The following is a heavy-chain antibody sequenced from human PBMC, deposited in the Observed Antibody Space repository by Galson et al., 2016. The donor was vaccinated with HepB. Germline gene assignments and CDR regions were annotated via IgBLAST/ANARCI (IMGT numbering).Heavy chain of an antibody. CDR1: GGSISSYY. CDR2: IYTRGST. V-gene: IGHV4-4*07. CDR3: ARDVGDFWYTYLNYYFYGMDV. J-gene: IGHJ6*02. D-gene: IGHD3-3*01. Sequence: SETLSLTCTVSGGSISSYYWNWIRQPAGKGLEWIGRIYTRGSTNYNPSLKSRVTMSIDTSKNQFSLKLSSVTAADTAVYYCARDVGDFWYTYLNYYFYGMDVWGQGTTVTVSS.